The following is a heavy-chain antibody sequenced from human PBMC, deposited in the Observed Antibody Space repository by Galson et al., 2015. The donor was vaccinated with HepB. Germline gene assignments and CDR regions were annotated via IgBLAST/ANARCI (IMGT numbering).Heavy chain of an antibody. J-gene: IGHJ5*02. CDR1: GGSITSSNW. CDR2: IYHGGNT. V-gene: IGHV4-4*02. CDR3: AREFYSDDGGGFHWFDP. D-gene: IGHD3-22*01. Sequence: SETLSLTCVVSGGSITSSNWWSWVRQPPGKGLEWIGEIYHGGNTNYNPSLESRVTISLDRSKNQFSLKLTSVTAADTAIYYCAREFYSDDGGGFHWFDPWGQGTLVTVSS.